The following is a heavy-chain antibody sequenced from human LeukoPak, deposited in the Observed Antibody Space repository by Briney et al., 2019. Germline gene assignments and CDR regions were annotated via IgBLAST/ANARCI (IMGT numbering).Heavy chain of an antibody. D-gene: IGHD4-11*01. CDR2: ISAYNGNT. V-gene: IGHV1-18*01. CDR3: ARDDYSVTTHYYCYGMDV. Sequence: ASVKVSCKASGYTFTSYGISWVRQAPGQGLEWMGWISAYNGNTNYAQKLQGRVTMTTDTSTSTAYMELRSLRSDDTAVYYCARDDYSVTTHYYCYGMDVWGQGTTVTVSS. CDR1: GYTFTSYG. J-gene: IGHJ6*02.